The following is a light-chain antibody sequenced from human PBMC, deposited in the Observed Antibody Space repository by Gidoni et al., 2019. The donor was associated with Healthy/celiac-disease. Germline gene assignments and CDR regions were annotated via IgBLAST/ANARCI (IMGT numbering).Light chain of an antibody. V-gene: IGKV4-1*01. CDR3: QQYYSTPYT. CDR2: WAS. Sequence: DIVMTQSPLSLAVSLGERATINCKSSQSVLYSSNNKNYLAWYQQKPGQPPKLLIYWASTREAGVPDRFSGSGSGTDVTLTSSSLQAEDVAVYYCQQYYSTPYTFGQGTKLEIK. CDR1: QSVLYSSNNKNY. J-gene: IGKJ2*01.